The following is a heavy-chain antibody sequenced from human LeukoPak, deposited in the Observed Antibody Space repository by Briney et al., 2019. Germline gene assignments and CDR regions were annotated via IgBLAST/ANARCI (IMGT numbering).Heavy chain of an antibody. CDR2: INSNSGGT. Sequence: ASVNVSCKASGSSFTVCYMHWGRQAPEQGLEWMEWINSNSGGTSYGQKFQRRVTMTRATSISTSYQELSSLRAHGSASHYRPRVSSWYWVRGTLVTVSS. CDR3: PRVSSWY. V-gene: IGHV1-2*02. J-gene: IGHJ4*02. CDR1: GSSFTVCY.